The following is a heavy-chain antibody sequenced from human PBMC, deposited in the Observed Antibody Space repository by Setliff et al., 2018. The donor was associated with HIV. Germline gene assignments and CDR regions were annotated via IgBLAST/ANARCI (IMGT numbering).Heavy chain of an antibody. CDR2: ISPHSGGT. CDR3: ARREHPCGGDCYSVGPFDF. CDR1: GYSFTDYF. D-gene: IGHD2-21*02. Sequence: ASVKVSCKASGYSFTDYFIHWVRQAPGRGLEWMGWISPHSGGTRTTRTFRGRVTMTRDTSINTAYMELSGVRSDDTAVYFCARREHPCGGDCYSVGPFDFWGQGTLVTVSS. V-gene: IGHV1-2*02. J-gene: IGHJ4*02.